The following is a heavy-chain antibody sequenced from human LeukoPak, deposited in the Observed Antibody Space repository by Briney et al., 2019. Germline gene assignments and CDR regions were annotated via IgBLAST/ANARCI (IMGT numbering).Heavy chain of an antibody. CDR3: TRGEVQELYYGAGSYEH. J-gene: IGHJ4*02. Sequence: GASVKVSCKTSGYTFKDYYMNWVRQAPGQGIEWMGWINPSSVGTNYAPNFHGRVTMTRDTSTNTAYMELSGLRSDDTAVYYCTRGEVQELYYGAGSYEHWGQGTLVSVSS. CDR1: GYTFKDYY. CDR2: INPSSVGT. D-gene: IGHD3-10*01. V-gene: IGHV1-2*02.